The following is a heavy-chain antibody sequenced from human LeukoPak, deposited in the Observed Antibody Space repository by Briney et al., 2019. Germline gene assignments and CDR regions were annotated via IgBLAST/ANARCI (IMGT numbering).Heavy chain of an antibody. CDR2: IWYDGSNK. V-gene: IGHV3-33*06. D-gene: IGHD1-26*01. CDR1: GFTFNKYG. CDR3: AKDAQGIVGAPVNWFDP. Sequence: GGSLRLSCAASGFTFNKYGMHWVRQAPGKGLEWVAVIWYDGSNKKYVESVKGRFTISRDNSKNTVHLQMSSLRGEDTAVYYCAKDAQGIVGAPVNWFDPWGRGTLVTVSS. J-gene: IGHJ5*02.